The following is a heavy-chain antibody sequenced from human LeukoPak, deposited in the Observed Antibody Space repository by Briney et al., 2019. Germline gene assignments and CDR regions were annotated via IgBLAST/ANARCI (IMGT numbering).Heavy chain of an antibody. D-gene: IGHD3-10*01. V-gene: IGHV3-30*02. J-gene: IGHJ4*02. CDR2: IRYDGSNK. Sequence: GGSPRLSCAASGFTFSSYGMHWVRQAPGKGLEWVAFIRYDGSNKYYADSVKGRFTISRDNSKNTLYLQMNSLRAEDTAVYYCARLPGFGESCWGQGTLVTVSS. CDR1: GFTFSSYG. CDR3: ARLPGFGESC.